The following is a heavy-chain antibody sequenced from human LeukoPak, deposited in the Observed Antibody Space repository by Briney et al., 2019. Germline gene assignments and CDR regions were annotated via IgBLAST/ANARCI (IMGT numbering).Heavy chain of an antibody. CDR1: GFSFGSFA. V-gene: IGHV3-23*01. J-gene: IGHJ4*02. Sequence: GGSLRLSCGGSGFSFGSFAMSWVRQPPGKGLEWVAAISASGSTTYYADSVTGRFTISRDNSKDTLYLQMSSLRAEDTAVYYYAKSELELTSPFDYWGQGTLVTVSS. CDR3: AKSELELTSPFDY. D-gene: IGHD1-7*01. CDR2: ISASGSTT.